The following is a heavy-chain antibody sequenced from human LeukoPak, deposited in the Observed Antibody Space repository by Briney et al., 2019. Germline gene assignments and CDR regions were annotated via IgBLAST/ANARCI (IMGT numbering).Heavy chain of an antibody. D-gene: IGHD3-10*02. CDR1: GFTFSSNY. Sequence: GGSLRLSCAASGFTFSSNYMSWVRQAPGKGLEWVSVIYSGGSTYYSDSVRGGCTISRDNAKNSLYLQMNSLRAEDTAVYYCAELGITMIGGVWGKGTTVTISS. CDR2: IYSGGST. V-gene: IGHV3-53*01. J-gene: IGHJ6*04. CDR3: AELGITMIGGV.